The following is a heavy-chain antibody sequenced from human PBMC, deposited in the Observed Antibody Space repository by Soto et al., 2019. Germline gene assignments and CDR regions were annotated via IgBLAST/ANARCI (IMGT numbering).Heavy chain of an antibody. CDR3: ATYRAVAGPRYYFDY. Sequence: GGSLILSCAASGFTFSSYAMHWVRQAPGKGLEWVAVISYDGSNKYYADSVKGRFTISRDNSKNTLYLQMNSLRAEDTAVYYCATYRAVAGPRYYFDYWGQGTLVTVSS. D-gene: IGHD6-19*01. CDR1: GFTFSSYA. V-gene: IGHV3-30-3*01. CDR2: ISYDGSNK. J-gene: IGHJ4*02.